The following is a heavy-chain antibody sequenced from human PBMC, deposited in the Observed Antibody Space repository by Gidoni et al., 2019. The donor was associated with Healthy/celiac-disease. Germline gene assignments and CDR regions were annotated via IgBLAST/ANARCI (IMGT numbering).Heavy chain of an antibody. D-gene: IGHD5-18*01. CDR2: INWNGGST. CDR3: ARSLRGYSYGYFDY. Sequence: EGQLVESGGGVVGPGGSLRLSCACSGFTFGDYGMSWVRQAPGKGLEWVSGINWNGGSTGYADSVKGRFTISRDNAKNSLYLQMNSLRAEDTALYYCARSLRGYSYGYFDYWGQGTLVTVSS. J-gene: IGHJ4*02. CDR1: GFTFGDYG. V-gene: IGHV3-20*04.